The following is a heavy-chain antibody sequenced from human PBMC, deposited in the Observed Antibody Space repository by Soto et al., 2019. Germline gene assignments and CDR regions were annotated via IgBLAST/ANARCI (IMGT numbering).Heavy chain of an antibody. J-gene: IGHJ3*02. CDR1: GGSISSGGYY. V-gene: IGHV4-31*03. CDR3: ARETPPGGAFDI. CDR2: IYYSGST. Sequence: QVQLQESGPGLVKPSQTLSLTCTVSGGSISSGGYYWSWIRQHPGKGLEWIGYIYYSGSTYYNPSLKSRVTISVATSKNQFSLKLSSVTAADTAVYYCARETPPGGAFDIWGQGTMVTVSS. D-gene: IGHD1-26*01.